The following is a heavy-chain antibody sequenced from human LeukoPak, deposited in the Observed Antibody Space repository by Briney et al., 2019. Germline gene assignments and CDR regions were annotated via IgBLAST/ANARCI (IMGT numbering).Heavy chain of an antibody. J-gene: IGHJ4*02. CDR1: GGSISSSGYY. CDR3: ARGRSV. Sequence: SETLSLTCTVSGGSISSSGYYWSWIRQPPGKGLEWIGEINHSGSTNYNPSLKSRVTISVDTSKNQFSLKLSSVTAADTAVYYCARGRSVWGQGTLVTVSS. V-gene: IGHV4-39*07. CDR2: INHSGST.